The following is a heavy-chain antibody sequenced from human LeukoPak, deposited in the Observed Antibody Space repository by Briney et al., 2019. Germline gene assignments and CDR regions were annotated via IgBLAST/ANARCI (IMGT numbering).Heavy chain of an antibody. CDR3: ATDRDSSSWYQAFDI. Sequence: GASVKVSCKVSGYTITELSMHWVRQAPGKGLEWMGGSDPEDGETIYAQKFQGRVTMTEDTSTDTAYMELSSLRSEDTAVYYCATDRDSSSWYQAFDIWGQGTMVTVSS. CDR1: GYTITELS. D-gene: IGHD6-13*01. CDR2: SDPEDGET. J-gene: IGHJ3*02. V-gene: IGHV1-24*01.